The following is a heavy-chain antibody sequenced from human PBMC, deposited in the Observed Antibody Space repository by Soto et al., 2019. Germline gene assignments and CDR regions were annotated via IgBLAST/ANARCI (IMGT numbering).Heavy chain of an antibody. CDR2: IYYSGST. D-gene: IGHD3-10*01. CDR1: GGSISSSSYY. Sequence: PSETLSLTCTVSGGSISSSSYYWGWIRQPPGKGLEWIGSIYYSGSTYYNPSLKSRVTISVDTSKNQFSLKLSSVTAADTAVYDCARRGYYGSGDDYRGQGTLVTVSS. V-gene: IGHV4-39*01. CDR3: ARRGYYGSGDDY. J-gene: IGHJ4*02.